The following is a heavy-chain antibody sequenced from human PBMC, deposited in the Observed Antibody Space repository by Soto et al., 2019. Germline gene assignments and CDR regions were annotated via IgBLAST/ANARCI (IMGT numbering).Heavy chain of an antibody. CDR3: ETDQNWGWAS. CDR1: GSPFINIA. CDR2: IGGSGGGI. J-gene: IGHJ4*02. D-gene: IGHD7-27*01. Sequence: XALRLSSATSGSPFINIAMIWVRQAPGKGLEWVSSIGGSGGGITYADSMKGRFTISRDNSKNTLYLQINSLRAEDTAVYYCETDQNWGWASWGQGTLVTGSS. V-gene: IGHV3-23*01.